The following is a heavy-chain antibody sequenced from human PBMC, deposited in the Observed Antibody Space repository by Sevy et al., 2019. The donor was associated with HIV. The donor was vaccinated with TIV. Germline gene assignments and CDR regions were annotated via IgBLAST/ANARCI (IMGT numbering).Heavy chain of an antibody. V-gene: IGHV3-48*02. Sequence: GGSLRLSCAXSGFTFSSYSMNWVRQAPGKGLEWVSYISSSSSTIYYADSVKGRFTISRDNAKNSLYLQMNSLRDEDTAVYYCARTYYYDSSGHDAFDIWGQGTMVTVSS. CDR1: GFTFSSYS. CDR3: ARTYYYDSSGHDAFDI. J-gene: IGHJ3*02. CDR2: ISSSSSTI. D-gene: IGHD3-22*01.